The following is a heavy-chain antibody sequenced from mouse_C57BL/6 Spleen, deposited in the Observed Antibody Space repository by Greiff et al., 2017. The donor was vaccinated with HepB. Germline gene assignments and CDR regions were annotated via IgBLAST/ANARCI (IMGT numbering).Heavy chain of an antibody. CDR1: GYAFSSSW. D-gene: IGHD2-1*01. Sequence: VQVVESGPELVKPGASVKISCKASGYAFSSSWMNWVKQRPGKGLEWIGRIYPGDGDTNYNGKFKGKATLTADKSSSTAYMQLSSLTSEDSAVYFCARDYYLDYWGQGTTLTVSS. V-gene: IGHV1-82*01. J-gene: IGHJ2*01. CDR3: ARDYYLDY. CDR2: IYPGDGDT.